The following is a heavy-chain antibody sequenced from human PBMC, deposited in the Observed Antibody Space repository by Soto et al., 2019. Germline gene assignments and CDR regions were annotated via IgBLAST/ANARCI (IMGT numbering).Heavy chain of an antibody. CDR3: AREGYYGSRGYHSGIDV. CDR2: VSFDGSNE. D-gene: IGHD3-22*01. V-gene: IGHV3-30-3*01. Sequence: GGSLRLSCAASGFNFSDYVVHWVRQAPCRGLEWMAFVSFDGSNEYYADFVKGRFTISRDNSKNMVYLQLNSLRADDTAVYFCAREGYYGSRGYHSGIDVWGRRITVTVCS. J-gene: IGHJ6*02. CDR1: GFNFSDYV.